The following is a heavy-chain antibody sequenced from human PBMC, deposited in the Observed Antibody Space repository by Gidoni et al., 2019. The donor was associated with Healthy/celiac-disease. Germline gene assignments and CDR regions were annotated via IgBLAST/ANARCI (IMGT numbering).Heavy chain of an antibody. J-gene: IGHJ5*02. V-gene: IGHV3-30*01. D-gene: IGHD6-13*01. Sequence: QVQLVESGGGVVQPGRSLRLYCAASGFTFSSDAMHWVRQAPGKGLEWVAVISYDGSNKYYADSVKGRFTISRDNSKNTLYLQMNSLRAEDTAVYYCARGLAAGYNWFDPWGQGTLVTVSS. CDR1: GFTFSSDA. CDR3: ARGLAAGYNWFDP. CDR2: ISYDGSNK.